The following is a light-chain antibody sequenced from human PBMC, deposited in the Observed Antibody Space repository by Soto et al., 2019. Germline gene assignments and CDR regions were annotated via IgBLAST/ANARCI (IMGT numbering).Light chain of an antibody. CDR3: QQHDNWPLT. Sequence: EIVLTQSPATLSVSPGERATLSCWASQSVGSNLVWYQQKPGQAPRLLISGASTRATGIPARFSGSGSGAEFTLTISSLQSEDFAVYYCQQHDNWPLTFGGGTKVDIK. CDR2: GAS. J-gene: IGKJ4*01. V-gene: IGKV3-15*01. CDR1: QSVGSN.